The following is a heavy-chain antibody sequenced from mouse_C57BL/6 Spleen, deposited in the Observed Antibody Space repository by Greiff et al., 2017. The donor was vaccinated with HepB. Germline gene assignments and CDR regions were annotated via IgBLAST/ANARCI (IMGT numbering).Heavy chain of an antibody. CDR2: INHGSGGT. CDR3: ATIYYGYDGEAY. V-gene: IGHV1-54*01. Sequence: QVQLQQSGAELVRPGTSVKVSCKASGYAFTNYLIEWVKQRPGQGLEWLGVINHGSGGTNYNEKFKGKATLTADNTSSNAYMQLSSLKSEDSAVYFCATIYYGYDGEAYWGQGTLVTVSA. D-gene: IGHD2-2*01. J-gene: IGHJ3*01. CDR1: GYAFTNYL.